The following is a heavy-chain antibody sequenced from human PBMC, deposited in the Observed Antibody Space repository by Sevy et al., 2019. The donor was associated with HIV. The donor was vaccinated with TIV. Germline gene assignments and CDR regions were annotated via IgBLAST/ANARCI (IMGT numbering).Heavy chain of an antibody. D-gene: IGHD3-16*02. V-gene: IGHV3-23*01. Sequence: GGSLRLSCAASGLTFSSYAMSWVRQAPGKGLEWVSVISGSGGRTYYADSVKGRFTISRDNSKNTLYLQMNSLRAEDMAVEYSAKYWCFVGVIVRGAADAFDIWGQGTMVTVSS. J-gene: IGHJ3*02. CDR3: AKYWCFVGVIVRGAADAFDI. CDR1: GLTFSSYA. CDR2: ISGSGGRT.